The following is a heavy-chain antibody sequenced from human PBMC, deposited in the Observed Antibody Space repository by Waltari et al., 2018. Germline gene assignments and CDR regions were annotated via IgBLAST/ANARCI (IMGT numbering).Heavy chain of an antibody. D-gene: IGHD7-27*01. CDR3: AKDNWGRPGGIDGFDV. CDR1: AFPSSTYW. V-gene: IGHV3-7*04. J-gene: IGHJ3*01. Sequence: EVQWVESGGDFVRPVGCLRRCCEACAFPSSTYWMCGVRQAPGKGVECVANIRQDGNEKKYLASVRGRFIVSRDNAKNSLYLQMNSLRAEDTALYYCAKDNWGRPGGIDGFDVWGQGTMVTVSS. CDR2: IRQDGNEK.